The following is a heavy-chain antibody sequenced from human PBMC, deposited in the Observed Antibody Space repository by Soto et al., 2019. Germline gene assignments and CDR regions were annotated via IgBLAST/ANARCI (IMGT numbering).Heavy chain of an antibody. CDR3: TRPRWVANRYYFDY. CDR2: IRSKAKSYAT. Sequence: EVQLVESGGGLVQPGGSLKLSCAASGFTFSGSAMRWVRQASGKGLEWVGRIRSKAKSYATAYAGSVKGRFTISRDDSKNTAYLQMNSLKTEDTAVYYCTRPRWVANRYYFDYWGQETLVTVSS. V-gene: IGHV3-73*02. D-gene: IGHD2-15*01. J-gene: IGHJ4*02. CDR1: GFTFSGSA.